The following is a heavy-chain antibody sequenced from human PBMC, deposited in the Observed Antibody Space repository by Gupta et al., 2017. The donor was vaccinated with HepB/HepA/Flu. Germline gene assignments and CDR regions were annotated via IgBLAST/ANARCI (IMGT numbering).Heavy chain of an antibody. V-gene: IGHV3-74*03. CDR3: VSFAYGGDCPA. CDR1: GFTFRSSL. D-gene: IGHD2-21*02. J-gene: IGHJ3*01. CDR2: INGDGTTT. Sequence: EVHLVESGGGLVQPGGSLRLSCAVSGFTFRSSLMHWVRQAPGKGLVWVSRINGDGTTTTYADSVKGRFTISRDNAKNTLYLQMNSLRVEDTAVYYCVSFAYGGDCPAWGQGTMVTVSS.